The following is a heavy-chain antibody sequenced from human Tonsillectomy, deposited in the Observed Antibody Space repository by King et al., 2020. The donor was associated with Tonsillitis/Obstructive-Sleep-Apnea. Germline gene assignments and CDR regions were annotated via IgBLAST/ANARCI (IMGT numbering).Heavy chain of an antibody. D-gene: IGHD3-9*01. CDR3: AKGPRNYDILTGYYLRWDY. J-gene: IGHJ4*02. CDR1: GFTFSSYA. CDR2: ISGSGGST. V-gene: IGHV3-23*04. Sequence: QLVQSGGGLVQPGGSLRLSCAASGFTFSSYAMSWVRQAPGKGLEWVSAISGSGGSTYYADSVKGRFTISRDNSKNTLYLQMNSLRAEDTAVYYCAKGPRNYDILTGYYLRWDYWGQGTLVTVSS.